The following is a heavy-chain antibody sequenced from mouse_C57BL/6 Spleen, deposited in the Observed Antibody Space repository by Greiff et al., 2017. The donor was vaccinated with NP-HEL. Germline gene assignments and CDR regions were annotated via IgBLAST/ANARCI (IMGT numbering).Heavy chain of an antibody. CDR2: INPNNGGT. D-gene: IGHD2-3*01. J-gene: IGHJ2*01. Sequence: VQLQQSGPELVKPGASVKISCKASGYTFTDYYMNWVKQSHGKSLEWIGDINPNNGGTSYNQKFKGKATLTVDKSSSTAYMELRSLTSEDSAVYYCARLRLLYFDYWGQGTTLTVSS. CDR1: GYTFTDYY. V-gene: IGHV1-26*01. CDR3: ARLRLLYFDY.